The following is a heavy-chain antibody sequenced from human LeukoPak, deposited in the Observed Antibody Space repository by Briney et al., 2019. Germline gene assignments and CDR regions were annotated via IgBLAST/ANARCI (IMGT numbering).Heavy chain of an antibody. D-gene: IGHD6-6*01. CDR3: AGPAGYSSSPFDY. V-gene: IGHV1-69*13. CDR1: GGTFSSYA. J-gene: IGHJ4*02. Sequence: ASVKVSCKASGGTFSSYAIGWVRQAPGQGLEWMGGIIPIFGTANYAQKFQGRVTITADESTSTAYMELSILRSEDTAVYYCAGPAGYSSSPFDYWGQGTLVTVSS. CDR2: IIPIFGTA.